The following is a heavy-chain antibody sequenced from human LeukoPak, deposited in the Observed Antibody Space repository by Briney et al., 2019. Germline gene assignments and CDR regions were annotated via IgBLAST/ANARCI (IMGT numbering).Heavy chain of an antibody. D-gene: IGHD1-26*01. CDR2: ISGDGGIT. Sequence: PGGSLRLSCTVSGFTFDDYAMHWVRQAPGRGLEWVSLISGDGGITYYADSVKGRFTLSRDNSKNSLYLQMNSLRTEDTALYYCAKDMWGTSGTYYFDYWGQGTLVTVSS. V-gene: IGHV3-43*02. CDR3: AKDMWGTSGTYYFDY. J-gene: IGHJ4*02. CDR1: GFTFDDYA.